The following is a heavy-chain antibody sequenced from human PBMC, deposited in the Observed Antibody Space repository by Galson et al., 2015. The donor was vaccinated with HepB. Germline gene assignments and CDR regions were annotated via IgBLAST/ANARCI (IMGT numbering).Heavy chain of an antibody. J-gene: IGHJ6*02. Sequence: SLRLSCAASGFTFSSYAMHWVRQAPGKGLEWVAVISYDGSNKYYADSVKGRFTISRDNSKNTLYLQMNSLRAEDTAVYYCARELGGADTAMVYPPLYYGMDVWGQGTTVTVSS. CDR1: GFTFSSYA. CDR3: ARELGGADTAMVYPPLYYGMDV. CDR2: ISYDGSNK. V-gene: IGHV3-30*04. D-gene: IGHD5-18*01.